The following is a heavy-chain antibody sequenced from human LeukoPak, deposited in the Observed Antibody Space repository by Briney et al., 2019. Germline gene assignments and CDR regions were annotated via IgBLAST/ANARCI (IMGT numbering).Heavy chain of an antibody. J-gene: IGHJ6*03. D-gene: IGHD1-26*01. CDR3: ARSAQVGATAIHYYYYYMDV. CDR2: ISAYNCNT. Sequence: ASVKVSCKASGYTFTSYGISWVRQAPGQGLEWMGWISAYNCNTNYAQKLQGRVTMTTDTSTRTAYMELRSMRSDDTAVYYCARSAQVGATAIHYYYYYMDVWGKGTTVTVSS. CDR1: GYTFTSYG. V-gene: IGHV1-18*01.